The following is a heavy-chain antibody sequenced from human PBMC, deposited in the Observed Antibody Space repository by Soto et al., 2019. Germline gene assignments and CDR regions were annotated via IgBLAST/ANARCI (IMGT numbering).Heavy chain of an antibody. J-gene: IGHJ4*02. D-gene: IGHD3-10*01. CDR2: IIPIFGTA. CDR3: EGGAVRGEGPFDW. Sequence: QVQLVQSGAEVKKPGSSVKVSCKASGGTFNSYAISWVRQAPGQGLEWMGGIIPIFGTANYAQKFQGRVTITAHEAMTTAFLELSGLRSEDTAVYYGEGGAVRGEGPFDWCGQSTLLAVAS. V-gene: IGHV1-69*01. CDR1: GGTFNSYA.